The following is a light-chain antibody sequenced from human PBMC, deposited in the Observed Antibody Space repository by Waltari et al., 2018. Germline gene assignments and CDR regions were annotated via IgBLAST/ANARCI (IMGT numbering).Light chain of an antibody. CDR3: AAWDDSLSGRV. J-gene: IGLJ3*02. Sequence: QSVLTQPPSASGTPGQRVTISCSGSRSNIGSNYVYWYQQLPGTAPKLLIYRNNHRPAGVPDRFAGSKSGTSASLAIIGLRSEDEADYCCAAWDDSLSGRVFGGGTKVTVL. CDR1: RSNIGSNY. CDR2: RNN. V-gene: IGLV1-47*01.